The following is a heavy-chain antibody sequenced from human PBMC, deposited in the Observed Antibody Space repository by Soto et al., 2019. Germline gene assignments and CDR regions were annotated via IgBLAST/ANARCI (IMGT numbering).Heavy chain of an antibody. J-gene: IGHJ6*02. CDR1: GFTFSSYA. CDR2: ISGSGGST. Sequence: GGSLRLSCAASGFTFSSYAMSWVRQAPGKGLEWVSAISGSGGSTYYADSVKGRFTISRDNSKNTLYLQMNSLRAEDTAVYYCAKVGADRGLVYYYYYYGMDVWGQGTTVIVSS. D-gene: IGHD2-8*01. CDR3: AKVGADRGLVYYYYYYGMDV. V-gene: IGHV3-23*01.